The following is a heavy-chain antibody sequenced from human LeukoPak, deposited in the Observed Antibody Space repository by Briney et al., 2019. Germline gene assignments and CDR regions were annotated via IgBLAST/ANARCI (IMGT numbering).Heavy chain of an antibody. V-gene: IGHV4-39*02. CDR3: ANSLGGDYGWFGGQFGL. J-gene: IGHJ2*01. CDR1: GDSISSRSYY. CDR2: IHSSGST. Sequence: PSETLSLTCTVSGDSISSRSYYWAWLRQAPVKGLEWIGSIHSSGSTYYNPSLKSRLTLSVDTSNNLFSLRLISVTAADTAVYYCANSLGGDYGWFGGQFGLWGRGTLVTVSS. D-gene: IGHD4-17*01.